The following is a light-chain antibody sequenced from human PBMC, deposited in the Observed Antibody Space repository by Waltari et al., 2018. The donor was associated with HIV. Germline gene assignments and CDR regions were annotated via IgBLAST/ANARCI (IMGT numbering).Light chain of an antibody. CDR3: CSYAGNSIP. CDR1: SSDVGSYNL. CDR2: EVS. J-gene: IGLJ2*01. Sequence: QSALTQPASVSGSFGQSITISCTGTSSDVGSYNLVSWYQHHPGKAPKLIIYEVSKRPSGVSNLCSGSQSGNTASLTVSGLQAEDEADYYCCSYAGNSIPFGGGTKLTVL. V-gene: IGLV2-23*02.